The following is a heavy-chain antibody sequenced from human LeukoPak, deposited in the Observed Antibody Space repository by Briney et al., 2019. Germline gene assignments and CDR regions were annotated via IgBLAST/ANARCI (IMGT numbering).Heavy chain of an antibody. D-gene: IGHD6-6*01. CDR3: ASNSSSSV. V-gene: IGHV3-21*01. CDR1: GFMFSNYA. J-gene: IGHJ6*02. Sequence: GGSLRLSCAASGFMFSNYAMSWVRQAPGKGLEWVSSISSSSSYIYYADSVKGRFTISRDNAKNSLYLQMNSLRAEDTAVYYCASNSSSSVWGQGTTVTVSS. CDR2: ISSSSSYI.